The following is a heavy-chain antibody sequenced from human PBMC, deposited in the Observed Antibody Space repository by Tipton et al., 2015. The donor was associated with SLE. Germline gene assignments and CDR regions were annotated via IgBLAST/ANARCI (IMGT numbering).Heavy chain of an antibody. V-gene: IGHV4-39*01. CDR2: IYYLGNT. D-gene: IGHD6-19*01. J-gene: IGHJ6*02. Sequence: TLSLTCNVSGDSISRSTYYWGWIRQPPGKGLEWIGTIYYLGNTYYNPSLKSRVTMSVDTSKNQFSLKLSSVTAADTAVYYCARHHGSGWLYGLDVWGQGTTVTVSS. CDR1: GDSISRSTYY. CDR3: ARHHGSGWLYGLDV.